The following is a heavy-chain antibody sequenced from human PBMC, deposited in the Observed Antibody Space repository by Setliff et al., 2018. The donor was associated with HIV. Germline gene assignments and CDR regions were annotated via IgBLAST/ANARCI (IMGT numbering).Heavy chain of an antibody. CDR1: GYTFTSYG. J-gene: IGHJ4*02. Sequence: ASVKVSCKASGYTFTSYGISWVRQAPGQGLEWMGWISAYNGNTNYAQKLQGRVTMTTDTSTSTAYMELRSLRSDDTAVYYCARDPSGGSYSGYFDYWGQGTLVTVSS. D-gene: IGHD1-26*01. CDR3: ARDPSGGSYSGYFDY. CDR2: ISAYNGNT. V-gene: IGHV1-18*01.